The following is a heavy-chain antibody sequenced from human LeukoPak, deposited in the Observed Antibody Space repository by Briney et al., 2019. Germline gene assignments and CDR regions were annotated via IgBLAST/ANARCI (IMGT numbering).Heavy chain of an antibody. J-gene: IGHJ6*03. V-gene: IGHV3-73*01. CDR3: TRHGEYSSSLYYYYMDV. Sequence: QTGGSLRLSCAASGFTFSGSAMHWVRQASGKGLKWVGRIRSKANSYATAYAASVKGRFTISRDDSKNTAYLQMNSLKTEDTAVYYCTRHGEYSSSLYYYYMDVWGKGTTVTVSS. CDR2: IRSKANSYAT. CDR1: GFTFSGSA. D-gene: IGHD6-13*01.